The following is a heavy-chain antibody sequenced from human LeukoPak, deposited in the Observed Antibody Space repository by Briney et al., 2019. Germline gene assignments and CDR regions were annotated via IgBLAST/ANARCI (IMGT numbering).Heavy chain of an antibody. CDR3: AKDVRVGGGGMDV. V-gene: IGHV3-23*01. CDR2: ICAIGGNT. Sequence: PGGSLRLSCAASGFTFSSYAMTWVRQAPGKGLEWVSLICAIGGNTYSAASVRGWSTISTDNSKNTLSLQMTSLRAEHTAVYYCAKDVRVGGGGMDVWGQGTPVTVSS. CDR1: GFTFSSYA. D-gene: IGHD3-10*02. J-gene: IGHJ6*02.